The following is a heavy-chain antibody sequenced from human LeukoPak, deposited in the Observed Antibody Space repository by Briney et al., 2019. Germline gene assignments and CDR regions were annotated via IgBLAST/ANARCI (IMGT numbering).Heavy chain of an antibody. CDR3: ARELGTTHFDY. CDR2: ISSRSSII. J-gene: IGHJ4*02. V-gene: IGHV3-11*04. CDR1: GFTFSDYY. D-gene: IGHD2/OR15-2a*01. Sequence: GGSLRLSCAASGFTFSDYYMSWIRQAPGKGLEWISYISSRSSIIFQADSVKGRFTISRDNAKNSVYLQMTSLRAEDTAVYYCARELGTTHFDYWGQGTLVTVSS.